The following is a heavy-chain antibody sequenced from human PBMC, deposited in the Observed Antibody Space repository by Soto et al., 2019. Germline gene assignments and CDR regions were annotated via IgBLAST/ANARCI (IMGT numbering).Heavy chain of an antibody. V-gene: IGHV4-61*08. CDR3: ARVSKLVAPKDGKSAYFYAMDV. CDR1: GYSVSSSDYY. D-gene: IGHD6-6*01. CDR2: GYSPGTT. Sequence: QVQLRESGPGLVKPSETPALPRAVSGYSVSSSDYYWARFRHPPRKALERIWYGYSPGTTNTSPTFKSRVAMSVDTSKNQFSLKVQSVTAADTAVYFCARVSKLVAPKDGKSAYFYAMDVWGHGTTVTVS. J-gene: IGHJ6*02.